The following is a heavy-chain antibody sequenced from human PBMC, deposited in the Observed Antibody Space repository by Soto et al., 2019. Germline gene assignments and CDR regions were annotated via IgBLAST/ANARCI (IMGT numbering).Heavy chain of an antibody. Sequence: SETLSLTCTVSGGSISSGGYYWSWIRQHPGKGLEWIGYIYYSGSTYYNPSLKSRVTISVDTSKNQFSLKLSSVTAADTAVYYCARDGRGDYGYYYYMDVWGKGTTVTV. D-gene: IGHD4-17*01. CDR3: ARDGRGDYGYYYYMDV. V-gene: IGHV4-31*03. CDR2: IYYSGST. CDR1: GGSISSGGYY. J-gene: IGHJ6*03.